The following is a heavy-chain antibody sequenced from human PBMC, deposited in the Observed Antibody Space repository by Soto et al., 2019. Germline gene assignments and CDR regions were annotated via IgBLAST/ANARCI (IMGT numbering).Heavy chain of an antibody. V-gene: IGHV4-34*01. CDR2: INHSGST. Sequence: QVQLQQWGAGLLKPSETLSLTCAVYGGSFSGYYWSWIRQPPGKGLEWIGEINHSGSTNYNPSLXSXVXXSVDTSKNPVSLKLSSVTAADTAVYYCARELWCGDWGQGTLVTVSS. J-gene: IGHJ4*02. CDR3: ARELWCGD. D-gene: IGHD3-10*01. CDR1: GGSFSGYY.